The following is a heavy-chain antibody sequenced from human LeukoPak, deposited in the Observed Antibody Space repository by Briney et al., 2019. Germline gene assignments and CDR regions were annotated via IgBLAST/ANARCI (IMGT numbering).Heavy chain of an antibody. J-gene: IGHJ5*02. CDR2: ISYTGST. Sequence: PSETLSLTCTVSGGSISPYFWSWIRQPPGKGLEWIGYISYTGSTNYNSSLRSLVTISVDTSKNQFSLHLTSVTAADTAVYYCARDDYRGVTNFDPWGQGTLVTVSS. CDR3: ARDDYRGVTNFDP. V-gene: IGHV4-59*01. CDR1: GGSISPYF. D-gene: IGHD3-10*01.